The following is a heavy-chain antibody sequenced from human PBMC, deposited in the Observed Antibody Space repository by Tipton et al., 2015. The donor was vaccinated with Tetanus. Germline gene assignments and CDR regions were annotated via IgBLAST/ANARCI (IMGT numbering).Heavy chain of an antibody. D-gene: IGHD3-3*01. CDR3: ARLDYAASGYIIRFGP. Sequence: TLSLTCTVSGGSISSGGYYWSWICQHPGKGLEWIGHIYFSGSAFYNPSLKTRLSMSVDTSKNNFSLRLSSVTAADSAVYYCARLDYAASGYIIRFGPWGQGTLVSVST. CDR2: IYFSGSA. V-gene: IGHV4-31*03. J-gene: IGHJ5*02. CDR1: GGSISSGGYY.